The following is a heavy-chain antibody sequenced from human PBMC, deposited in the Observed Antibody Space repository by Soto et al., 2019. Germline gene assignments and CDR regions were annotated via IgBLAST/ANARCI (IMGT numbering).Heavy chain of an antibody. D-gene: IGHD2-21*02. Sequence: PGGSLRLSCAASGFTFNSFAMSWVRQAPGKGLEWVSALSGSGSSTYYADSVKGRFTISRDNSKNTLYMQMNSLRAEDTAVYYCAKDDAPHLTYCGGDCQVVFDYWGQGTLVTVLL. CDR2: LSGSGSST. V-gene: IGHV3-23*01. CDR3: AKDDAPHLTYCGGDCQVVFDY. CDR1: GFTFNSFA. J-gene: IGHJ4*02.